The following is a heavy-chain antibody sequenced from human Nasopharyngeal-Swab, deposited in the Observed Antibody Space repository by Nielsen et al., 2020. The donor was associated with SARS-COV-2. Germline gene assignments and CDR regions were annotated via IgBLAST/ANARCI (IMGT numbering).Heavy chain of an antibody. CDR3: AAVRYSSSWYDIDY. CDR1: GFTFTSSA. V-gene: IGHV1-58*01. Sequence: SVKVSCKASGFTFTSSAVQWVRQARGQRLEWIGWIVVGSGNTNYAQKFQERVTITRDMSTSTAYMELSSLRSEDTAVYHCAAVRYSSSWYDIDYWGQGTLVTVSS. D-gene: IGHD6-13*01. J-gene: IGHJ4*02. CDR2: IVVGSGNT.